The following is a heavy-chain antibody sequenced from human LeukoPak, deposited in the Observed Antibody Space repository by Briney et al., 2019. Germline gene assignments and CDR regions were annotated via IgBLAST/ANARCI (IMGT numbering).Heavy chain of an antibody. V-gene: IGHV3-66*01. CDR1: GFTVSSNY. D-gene: IGHD6-13*01. Sequence: GGSLRLSCAASGFTVSSNYMSWVRQAPGKGLEWVSVIYSGGSTYYADSVKGRFTISRDNSKNTLYLQMNSLRAEDTAVYYCASTRAAAGPIEDYWGQGTLVTVSS. CDR3: ASTRAAAGPIEDY. CDR2: IYSGGST. J-gene: IGHJ4*02.